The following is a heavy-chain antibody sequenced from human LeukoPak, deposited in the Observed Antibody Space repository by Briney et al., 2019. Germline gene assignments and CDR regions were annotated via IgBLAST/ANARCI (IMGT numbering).Heavy chain of an antibody. D-gene: IGHD5-18*01. J-gene: IGHJ4*02. CDR1: GFTFSSYG. V-gene: IGHV3-33*06. Sequence: GGSLRLSCAASGFTFSSYGMHWVRQAPGKGLEWVAVIWYDGSNKYYADSVKGRFTISRDNSKNTLYLQMNSLRAEDTAVYYCAKEALDTAMVTGLDYWGQGTLVTVSS. CDR2: IWYDGSNK. CDR3: AKEALDTAMVTGLDY.